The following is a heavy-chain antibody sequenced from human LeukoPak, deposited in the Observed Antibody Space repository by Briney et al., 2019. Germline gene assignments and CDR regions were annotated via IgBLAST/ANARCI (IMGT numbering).Heavy chain of an antibody. Sequence: SETLSLTCTVSGGSISSGSYYWSWIRQPAGKGLEWIGRIYTSGSTNYNPSLKSRVTISVDTSKNQFSLKLSSVTAADTAVYYCARDSGRYCTNGVCSPGDYWGQGTLVTVSS. CDR2: IYTSGST. J-gene: IGHJ4*02. CDR3: ARDSGRYCTNGVCSPGDY. V-gene: IGHV4-61*02. D-gene: IGHD2-8*01. CDR1: GGSISSGSYY.